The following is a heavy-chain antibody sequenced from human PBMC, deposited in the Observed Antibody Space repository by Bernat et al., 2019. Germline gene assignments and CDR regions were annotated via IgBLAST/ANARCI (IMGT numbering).Heavy chain of an antibody. CDR3: ARAPHGSRYFDWLWGYYFDY. CDR2: IWYDGSNK. D-gene: IGHD3-9*01. J-gene: IGHJ4*02. CDR1: GFTFSSYG. Sequence: QVQLVESGGGVVQPGRSLRLSCAASGFTFSSYGMHWVRQAPGKGLEWVAVIWYDGSNKYYADSVKGRFTISRDNSKNTLYLQMNSLRAEDTAVYYCARAPHGSRYFDWLWGYYFDYWGQGTLVTVSS. V-gene: IGHV3-33*01.